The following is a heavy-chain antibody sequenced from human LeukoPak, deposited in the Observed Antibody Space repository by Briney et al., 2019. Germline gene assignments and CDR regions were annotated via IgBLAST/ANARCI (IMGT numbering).Heavy chain of an antibody. CDR1: GYTFTSYA. V-gene: IGHV1-2*02. CDR2: INPNSGGT. J-gene: IGHJ4*02. CDR3: ARSPDILTGENFDY. D-gene: IGHD3-9*01. Sequence: GASVKVSCKASGYTFTSYAMNWERQAPGQGLEWMGWINPNSGGTNYAQKFQDRVTMTRDTSISTDYMELSRLRFDDTAVYYCARSPDILTGENFDYWGQGTLVTVSS.